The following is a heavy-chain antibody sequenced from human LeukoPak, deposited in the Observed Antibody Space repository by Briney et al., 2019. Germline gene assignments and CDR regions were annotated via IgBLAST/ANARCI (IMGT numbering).Heavy chain of an antibody. CDR2: IIPIFGTT. Sequence: SVKVSCKASGGTFSSYAISWVRQAPGQGLEWMGGIIPIFGTTNYAQKFQGRVTITADESTSTAYMELSSLRSEDTAVYYCATLTPDYYGSGTYFLVDVWGQGTTVTVSS. J-gene: IGHJ6*02. CDR3: ATLTPDYYGSGTYFLVDV. V-gene: IGHV1-69*13. D-gene: IGHD3-10*01. CDR1: GGTFSSYA.